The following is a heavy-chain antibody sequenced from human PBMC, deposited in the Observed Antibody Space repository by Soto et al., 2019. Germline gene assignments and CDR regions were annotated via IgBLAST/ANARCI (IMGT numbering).Heavy chain of an antibody. CDR2: INPNSGGT. D-gene: IGHD3-10*01. CDR3: ATGPFYYGSGNTMFDY. J-gene: IGHJ4*02. V-gene: IGHV1-2*04. CDR1: GYTFTGYY. Sequence: ASVKVSCKASGYTFTGYYMHWVRQAPGQGLEWMGWINPNSGGTNYAQKFQGWVTMTRDTSTDTAYMELSSLRSEDTAVYYCATGPFYYGSGNTMFDYWGQGTLVTVSS.